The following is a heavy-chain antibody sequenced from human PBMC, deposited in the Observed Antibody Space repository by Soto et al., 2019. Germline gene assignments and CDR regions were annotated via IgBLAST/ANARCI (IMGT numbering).Heavy chain of an antibody. V-gene: IGHV5-10-1*01. J-gene: IGHJ6*02. Sequence: PGESLKISCKGSGYSFTIYWISWVRQMPGKGLEWMGRIDPSDSYTNYSPSFQGHVTISADKSISTAYLQWSSLKASDTAMYYCARRXVRGIGDVANYYYGMDVWGQGTTVTVSS. D-gene: IGHD3-10*01. CDR3: ARRXVRGIGDVANYYYGMDV. CDR2: IDPSDSYT. CDR1: GYSFTIYW.